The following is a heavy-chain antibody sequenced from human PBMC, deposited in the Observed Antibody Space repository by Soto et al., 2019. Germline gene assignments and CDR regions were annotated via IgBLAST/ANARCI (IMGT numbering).Heavy chain of an antibody. V-gene: IGHV3-30*03. CDR3: ATDLRYCSSTSCPTNYYSYGMDV. CDR2: MSYDGSNK. CDR1: GFTFSSYG. Sequence: QVQLVESGGGVVQPGRSLRLSCAASGFTFSSYGMHWVRQAPGKGLVWVAVMSYDGSNKYYADSVKGRFTISRDNSKNTLYLQINSLRAEDTAVYYCATDLRYCSSTSCPTNYYSYGMDVWGQGTTVTVSS. J-gene: IGHJ6*02. D-gene: IGHD2-2*01.